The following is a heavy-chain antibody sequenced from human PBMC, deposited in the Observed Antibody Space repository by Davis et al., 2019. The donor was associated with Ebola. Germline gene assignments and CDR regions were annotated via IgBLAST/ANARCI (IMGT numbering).Heavy chain of an antibody. CDR1: GFIFNHYA. D-gene: IGHD3-22*01. CDR2: ISRGSTTI. J-gene: IGHJ4*02. Sequence: GGSLRLSCEGSGFIFNHYAMNWVRQAPGKGLEWLSYISRGSTTIYYTDSVKGRFTISRDNAKNSLFLQMNGLRSEDTAVYYCATHSSGSPTYYFDYWGQGALVTVSS. V-gene: IGHV3-48*01. CDR3: ATHSSGSPTYYFDY.